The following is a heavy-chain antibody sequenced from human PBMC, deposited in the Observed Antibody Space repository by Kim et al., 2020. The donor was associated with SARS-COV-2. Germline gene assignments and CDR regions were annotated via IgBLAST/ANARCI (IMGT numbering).Heavy chain of an antibody. J-gene: IGHJ6*02. V-gene: IGHV3-21*01. CDR3: ARDCGHKPYVWGSYFKLLAGVSDGMDV. D-gene: IGHD3-16*01. CDR1: GFTFSSYS. CDR2: ISSSSSYI. Sequence: GGSLRLSCAASGFTFSSYSMNWVRQAPGKGLEWVSSISSSSSYIYYADSVKGRFTISRDNAKNSLYLQMNSLRAEDTAVYYCARDCGHKPYVWGSYFKLLAGVSDGMDVWGQGTTVTVSS.